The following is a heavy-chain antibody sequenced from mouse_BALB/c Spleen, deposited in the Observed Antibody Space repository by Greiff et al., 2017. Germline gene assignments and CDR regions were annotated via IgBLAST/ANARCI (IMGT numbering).Heavy chain of an antibody. V-gene: IGHV5-6-4*01. J-gene: IGHJ3*01. CDR2: ISSGGSYT. CDR1: GFTFSSYT. D-gene: IGHD3-1*01. CDR3: TRDGGLFAY. Sequence: DVKLVESGGGLVKPGGSLKLSCAASGFTFSSYTMSWVRQTPEKRLEWVATISSGGSYTYYPDSVKGRFTISRDNAKNTLYLQMSSLKSEDTAMYYCTRDGGLFAYWGQGTLVTVSA.